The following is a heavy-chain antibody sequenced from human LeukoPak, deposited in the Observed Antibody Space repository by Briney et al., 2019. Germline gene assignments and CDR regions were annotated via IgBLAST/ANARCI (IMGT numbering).Heavy chain of an antibody. CDR3: ATVSVLWFGELLQGMGV. J-gene: IGHJ6*02. D-gene: IGHD3-10*01. V-gene: IGHV1-24*01. CDR2: FDPEDGET. Sequence: GASVKVSCKVSGYTLTELSMHWVRQAPGKGLEWMGGFDPEDGETIYAQKFQGRVTMTEDTSTDTAYMELSSLRSEDTAVYYCATVSVLWFGELLQGMGVWGQGTTVTVSS. CDR1: GYTLTELS.